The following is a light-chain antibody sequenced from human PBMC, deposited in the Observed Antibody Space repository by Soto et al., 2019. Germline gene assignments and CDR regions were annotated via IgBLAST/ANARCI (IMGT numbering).Light chain of an antibody. V-gene: IGKV1-33*01. CDR1: QDISNY. Sequence: DIQMTQSPSSLSASVGDRVTNTCQASQDISNYLNWYQQKPGKAPKLLIYDASNLETGVPSRFSGSGSGTDFTFTISSLQPEDIATYYCQQYDNLPITFGSGTKVEIK. CDR2: DAS. J-gene: IGKJ4*01. CDR3: QQYDNLPIT.